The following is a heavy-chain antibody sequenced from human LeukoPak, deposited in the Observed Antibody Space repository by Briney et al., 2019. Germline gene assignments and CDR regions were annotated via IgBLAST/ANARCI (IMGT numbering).Heavy chain of an antibody. CDR2: IYYSGST. Sequence: SETLSLTCTVSGGSISSYYWSWIRQPPGKGLEWIGYIYYSGSTNYNPSLKSRVTISVDTSKNQFSLKLSSVTAADTAVYYCARVMGDTAMVRASSAFDIWGQGTLVTVSS. CDR3: ARVMGDTAMVRASSAFDI. D-gene: IGHD5-18*01. CDR1: GGSISSYY. J-gene: IGHJ4*02. V-gene: IGHV4-59*01.